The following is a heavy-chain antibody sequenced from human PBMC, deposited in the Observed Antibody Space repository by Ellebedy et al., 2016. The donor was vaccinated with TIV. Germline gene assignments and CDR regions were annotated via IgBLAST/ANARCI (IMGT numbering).Heavy chain of an antibody. CDR3: ARVGYSYGYGPSLGY. D-gene: IGHD5-18*01. J-gene: IGHJ4*02. CDR1: GYTFTGYY. Sequence: AASVKVSCKASGYTFTGYYIHWVRQAPGQGLEWMGWINPNSGGTNDAQKFQGRVTMTRDTSISTAYMELSRLRSDDTAVYYCARVGYSYGYGPSLGYWGQGTLVTVSS. CDR2: INPNSGGT. V-gene: IGHV1-2*02.